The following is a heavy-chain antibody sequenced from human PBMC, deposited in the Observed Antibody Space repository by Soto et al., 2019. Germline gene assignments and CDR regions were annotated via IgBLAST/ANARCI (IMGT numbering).Heavy chain of an antibody. CDR3: ARHLVGATRGNFDY. Sequence: GESLKISCKGSGYSFTTYWIGWVRRMPGKGLEWMGIIYPYDSETRYSPSFQGQVTISADKSISAAYLQWSSLKASDXAMHXCARHLVGATRGNFDYWGQGTLVTVS. CDR2: IYPYDSET. D-gene: IGHD1-26*01. CDR1: GYSFTTYW. J-gene: IGHJ4*02. V-gene: IGHV5-51*01.